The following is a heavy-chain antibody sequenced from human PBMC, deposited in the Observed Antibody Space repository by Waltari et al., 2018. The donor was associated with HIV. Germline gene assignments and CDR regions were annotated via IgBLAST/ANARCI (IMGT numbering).Heavy chain of an antibody. CDR1: GFTFSSYA. V-gene: IGHV3-23*01. Sequence: CGASGFTFSSYAMSWVRQAPGKGLEWVSGISGSGGSTYYADSVKGRFTISRDNSKNTLYLQMNSLRAEDTAVYYCAKENSYDFWSGYYPFDYWGQGTLVTVSS. CDR3: AKENSYDFWSGYYPFDY. D-gene: IGHD3-3*01. J-gene: IGHJ4*02. CDR2: ISGSGGST.